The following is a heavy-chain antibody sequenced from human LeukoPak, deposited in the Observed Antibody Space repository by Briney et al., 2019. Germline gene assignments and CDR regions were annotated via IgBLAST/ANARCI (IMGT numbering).Heavy chain of an antibody. CDR3: ARDGGLDY. Sequence: GASVKVSSKASGYTFTGHYIHWLRQAPGQGLEWMGWINPNTGDTNSAQKFQGRVSMTRDTSISTVYVELSGLRSDDTAVYYCARDGGLDYWGQGTLVTVSS. CDR2: INPNTGDT. V-gene: IGHV1-2*02. J-gene: IGHJ4*02. CDR1: GYTFTGHY. D-gene: IGHD3-16*01.